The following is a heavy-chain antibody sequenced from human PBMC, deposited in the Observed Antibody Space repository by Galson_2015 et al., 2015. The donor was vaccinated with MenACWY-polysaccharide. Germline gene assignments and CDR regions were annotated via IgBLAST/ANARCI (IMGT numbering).Heavy chain of an antibody. Sequence: PALVKPTQTLTLPCTFSGFSLSTPGVGVNWIRQPPGKALEWLAVIHWNDDKRYRPSLRSRLTITKDTSKNQVVFTMTDMDPVDTATYYCAHSPNYYGMGGRGRFAYWGQGTPVTVSS. J-gene: IGHJ4*02. CDR2: IHWNDDK. V-gene: IGHV2-5*01. CDR3: AHSPNYYGMGGRGRFAY. CDR1: GFSLSTPGVG. D-gene: IGHD3-10*01.